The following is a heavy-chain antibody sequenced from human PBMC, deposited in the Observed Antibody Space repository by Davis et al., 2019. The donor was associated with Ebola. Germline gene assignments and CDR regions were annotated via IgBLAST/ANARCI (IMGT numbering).Heavy chain of an antibody. Sequence: ASVKVSCKASGYTFTSYDINWVRQATGQGLEWMGWMNPNSGNTGYAQKFQGRVTMTRNTSISTAYMELSSLRADDTAVYYCARARGSGWYVDYWGQGTLVTVSS. CDR3: ARARGSGWYVDY. V-gene: IGHV1-8*01. J-gene: IGHJ4*02. D-gene: IGHD6-19*01. CDR2: MNPNSGNT. CDR1: GYTFTSYD.